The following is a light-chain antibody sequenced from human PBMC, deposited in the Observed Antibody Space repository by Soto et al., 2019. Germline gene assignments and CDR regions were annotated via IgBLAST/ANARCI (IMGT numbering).Light chain of an antibody. CDR3: PQYDSLPTP. CDR2: DAT. CDR1: QDINNY. Sequence: DIQMTQSPSSLSASVGDRVTITCQASQDINNYLNWYQQKPGKAPKLLIFDATNLETGVPSRFSGSGSRTHFSFTITSLQPDDFATYYCPQYDSLPTPFRLGTRLESK. J-gene: IGKJ5*01. V-gene: IGKV1-33*01.